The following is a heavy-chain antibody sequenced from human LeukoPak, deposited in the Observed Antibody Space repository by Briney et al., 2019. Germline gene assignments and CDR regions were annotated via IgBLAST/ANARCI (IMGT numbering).Heavy chain of an antibody. CDR3: AREGGNSGAGDY. Sequence: GGSLRLSCAASGFTFSSYWMTWVRQAPGKGLEWVANINDDGSDANYVDSVKGRFTVSRDNAKNSLYLQLNSLRAEDTAVYYCAREGGNSGAGDYWGQGTLVTVSS. D-gene: IGHD4-23*01. CDR1: GFTFSSYW. J-gene: IGHJ4*02. V-gene: IGHV3-7*01. CDR2: INDDGSDA.